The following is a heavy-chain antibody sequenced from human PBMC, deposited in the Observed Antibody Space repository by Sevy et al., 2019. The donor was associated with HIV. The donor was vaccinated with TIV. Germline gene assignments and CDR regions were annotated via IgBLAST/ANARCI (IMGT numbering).Heavy chain of an antibody. J-gene: IGHJ4*02. V-gene: IGHV3-23*01. CDR3: AKELRGYSYGAAFDY. Sequence: GGSLRLSCAASGFTFSSYAMIWVRQAPGKGLEWVSAISGSGGSTYYADSVKGRFTTSRDNSKNTLYLQMNSLRAEDTAVYYCAKELRGYSYGAAFDYWGQGTLVTVSS. CDR1: GFTFSSYA. CDR2: ISGSGGST. D-gene: IGHD5-18*01.